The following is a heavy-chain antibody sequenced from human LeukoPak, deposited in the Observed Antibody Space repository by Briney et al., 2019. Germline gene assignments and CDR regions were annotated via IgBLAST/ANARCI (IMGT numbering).Heavy chain of an antibody. Sequence: PSETLSLTCAVSGVSISSSNWWNWVRQPPGEGLEWIGEIYHSGSTNYNPSLKSRVTISVDKSKNQFSLKLSSVTAADTAVYYCARVYNWNSSGLGAPRDWGRGTLVTVSS. V-gene: IGHV4-4*02. CDR3: ARVYNWNSSGLGAPRD. J-gene: IGHJ4*02. CDR1: GVSISSSNW. D-gene: IGHD1-7*01. CDR2: IYHSGST.